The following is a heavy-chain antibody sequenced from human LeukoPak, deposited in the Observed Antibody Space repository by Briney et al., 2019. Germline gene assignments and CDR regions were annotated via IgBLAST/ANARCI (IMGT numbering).Heavy chain of an antibody. V-gene: IGHV2-5*01. J-gene: IGHJ4*02. CDR2: IYWNDDK. D-gene: IGHD2-2*01. Sequence: SGPTLLHPTQTLTLTCTFSGFSLSTSGGGVGWIRQPPGKALEWLSLIYWNDDKRYSPSMKSRLTITKDTSKNQVVLTMTNMDPVDTATYYCAHNGVYCSSTSCYDYWGQGTLVTVSS. CDR3: AHNGVYCSSTSCYDY. CDR1: GFSLSTSGGG.